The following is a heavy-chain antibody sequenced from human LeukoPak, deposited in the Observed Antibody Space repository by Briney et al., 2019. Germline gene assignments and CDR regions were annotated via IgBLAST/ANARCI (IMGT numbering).Heavy chain of an antibody. CDR2: ISYDGSNK. V-gene: IGHV3-30*03. CDR3: ARDGSGGKAPILKSRYYYYGMDV. J-gene: IGHJ6*02. Sequence: QPGRSLRLSCAASGFTFSSYGMHWVRQAPGKGLEWVAVISYDGSNKYYADSVKGRFTISRDNSKNTLYLQMNSLRAEDTAVYYCARDGSGGKAPILKSRYYYYGMDVWGQGTTVTVSS. D-gene: IGHD4-23*01. CDR1: GFTFSSYG.